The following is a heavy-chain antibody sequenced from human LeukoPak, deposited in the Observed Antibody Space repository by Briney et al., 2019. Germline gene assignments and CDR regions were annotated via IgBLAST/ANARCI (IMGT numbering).Heavy chain of an antibody. Sequence: SETLSLTCTVSGGSISSYYWSWLRQPPGKGLEWIGYIYYSGSTNYNPSLTSRVTISVDTSKNQFSLKLSSVTAADTAVYYCARVGMYDSSGYYSIGLNYWGQGTLVTVSS. CDR2: IYYSGST. CDR3: ARVGMYDSSGYYSIGLNY. V-gene: IGHV4-59*01. J-gene: IGHJ4*02. D-gene: IGHD3-22*01. CDR1: GGSISSYY.